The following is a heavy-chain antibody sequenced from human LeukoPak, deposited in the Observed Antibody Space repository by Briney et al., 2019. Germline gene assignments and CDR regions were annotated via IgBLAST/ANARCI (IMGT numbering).Heavy chain of an antibody. CDR3: AKEMLAYCGGDCFAAFYDY. D-gene: IGHD2-21*02. J-gene: IGHJ4*02. CDR1: GFTFDDYA. Sequence: GGSLRLSCAASGFTFDDYAMHWVRQAPGKGLQWVSAIGGYTSSTYYADSVRGRFAISRDNSKNTLYLQMNLLRAEDTAVYYCAKEMLAYCGGDCFAAFYDYWGQGALVTVSS. V-gene: IGHV3-23*01. CDR2: IGGYTSST.